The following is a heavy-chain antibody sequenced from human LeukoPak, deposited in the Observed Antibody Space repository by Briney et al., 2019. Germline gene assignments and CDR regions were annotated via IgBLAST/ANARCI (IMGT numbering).Heavy chain of an antibody. CDR2: TYYRSKWYN. J-gene: IGHJ4*02. Sequence: SQTLSLTCAISGDSVSSNSAARNWIRQSPSRGLEWLGRTYYRSKWYNDYAGSVKSRITINSDTSKNQFSLQLNSVSPGDTAVYYCAGGGGSFDYWGQGTLVTVSS. V-gene: IGHV6-1*01. CDR3: AGGGGSFDY. D-gene: IGHD3-16*01. CDR1: GDSVSSNSAA.